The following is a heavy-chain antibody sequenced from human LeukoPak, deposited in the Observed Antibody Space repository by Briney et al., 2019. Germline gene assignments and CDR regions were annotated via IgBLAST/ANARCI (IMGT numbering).Heavy chain of an antibody. CDR2: ISSSGSTI. CDR3: VASGYDYDFYYYLDV. D-gene: IGHD5-12*01. Sequence: GGSLRLSCAASGFTFSSYEMNWVRQAPGKGLEWVSYISSSGSTIYYADSVKGRFTISRDNAKNSLYLQMNSLRAEDRAVYYCVASGYDYDFYYYLDVWGKGTTVTISS. J-gene: IGHJ6*03. CDR1: GFTFSSYE. V-gene: IGHV3-48*03.